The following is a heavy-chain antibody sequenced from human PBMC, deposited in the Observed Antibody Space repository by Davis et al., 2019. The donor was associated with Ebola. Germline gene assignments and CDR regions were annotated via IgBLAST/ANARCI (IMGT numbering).Heavy chain of an antibody. CDR1: GGSISSYY. D-gene: IGHD3-10*01. CDR2: IYYSGDT. J-gene: IGHJ4*02. CDR3: ARGFYGSGSSFDY. Sequence: PSETLSLTCTVSGGSISSYYWSWIRQPPGKGLEWIGYIYYSGDTYYNPSLKSRVTISVDTSKNQFSLKLSSVTAADTAVYYCARGFYGSGSSFDYWGQGTLVTVSS. V-gene: IGHV4-59*12.